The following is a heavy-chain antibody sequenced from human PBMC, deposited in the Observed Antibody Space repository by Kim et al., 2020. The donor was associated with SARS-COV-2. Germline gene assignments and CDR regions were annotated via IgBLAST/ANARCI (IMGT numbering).Heavy chain of an antibody. J-gene: IGHJ4*02. D-gene: IGHD4-17*01. CDR2: ISAYNGNT. CDR1: GYTFTSYG. CDR3: ARVRGFDYGDYYFDY. V-gene: IGHV1-18*01. Sequence: ASVKVSCKASGYTFTSYGISWVRQAPGQGLEWMGWISAYNGNTNYAQKLQGRVTMTTDTSTSTAYMELRSLRSDDTAVYYCARVRGFDYGDYYFDYWGQGTLVTVSS.